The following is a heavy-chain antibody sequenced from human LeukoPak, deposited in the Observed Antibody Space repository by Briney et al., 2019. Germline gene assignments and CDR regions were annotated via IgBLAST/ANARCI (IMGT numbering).Heavy chain of an antibody. CDR3: ARGTAPSTLFDY. CDR1: GGSFSGYY. V-gene: IGHV4-34*01. CDR2: INHSGST. Sequence: SETLSLTCAVYGGSFSGYYWSWIRQPPGKGLEWIGEINHSGSTNYNPSLKSRVTISVDTSKNQFSLKLSSVTAADTAVYYCARGTAPSTLFDYWGQGTLVTVSS. D-gene: IGHD5-18*01. J-gene: IGHJ4*02.